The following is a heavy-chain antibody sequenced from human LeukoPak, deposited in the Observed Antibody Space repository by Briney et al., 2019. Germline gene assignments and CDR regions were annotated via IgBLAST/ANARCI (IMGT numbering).Heavy chain of an antibody. V-gene: IGHV1-18*01. Sequence: ASVKVSCKASGYTFISFAISWVRQAPGQGLEWVGWISTFNGYTNSAPKLQGRVTMTTDTSTNTAYMELGNLRSDDTAVYYCARLRSIGASGHDASDSWGQGTMVTVSS. J-gene: IGHJ3*02. D-gene: IGHD6-13*01. CDR1: GYTFISFA. CDR2: ISTFNGYT. CDR3: ARLRSIGASGHDASDS.